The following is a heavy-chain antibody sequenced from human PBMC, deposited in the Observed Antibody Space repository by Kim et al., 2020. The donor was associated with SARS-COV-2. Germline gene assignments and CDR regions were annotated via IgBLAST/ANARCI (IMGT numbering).Heavy chain of an antibody. CDR1: GYTFTSYG. D-gene: IGHD3-10*01. Sequence: ASVKVSCKASGYTFTSYGISWVRQAPGQGLEWMGWISAYNGNTNYAQKLQGRVTMTTDTSTSTAYMELRSLRSDDTAVYYCARDLEMYGSGSYFAIFDYWGQGTLVTVSS. J-gene: IGHJ4*02. V-gene: IGHV1-18*01. CDR3: ARDLEMYGSGSYFAIFDY. CDR2: ISAYNGNT.